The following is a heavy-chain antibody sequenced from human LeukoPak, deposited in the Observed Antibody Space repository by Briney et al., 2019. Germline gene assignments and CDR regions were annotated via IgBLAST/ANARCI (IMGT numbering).Heavy chain of an antibody. V-gene: IGHV3-48*03. D-gene: IGHD6-19*01. CDR2: ISSSGSII. CDR1: GFTFTTYE. Sequence: PSGGSLRLSCAASGFTFTTYEMNWVRQAPGKGLEWVSFISSSGSIIYYADSVQGRFTISRDNAKNSLYLQMNSLRAEDTAVYYCARGHYTSDWYYFDYWGQGTLVTVSS. CDR3: ARGHYTSDWYYFDY. J-gene: IGHJ4*02.